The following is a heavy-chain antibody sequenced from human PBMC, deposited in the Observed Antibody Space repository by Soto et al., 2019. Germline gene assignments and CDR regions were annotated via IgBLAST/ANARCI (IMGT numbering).Heavy chain of an antibody. J-gene: IGHJ4*02. V-gene: IGHV4-34*01. CDR2: INHSGST. Sequence: QVQLQQWGAGLLKPSETLSLTCAVYGGSFSGYYWSWIRQPPGKGLEWIGEINHSGSTNYNPSLKGRVTISVDTSKNRFPLKLSSVTAADTAVYYCAGGGIAAAGRYWGQGTLVTVSS. D-gene: IGHD6-13*01. CDR3: AGGGIAAAGRY. CDR1: GGSFSGYY.